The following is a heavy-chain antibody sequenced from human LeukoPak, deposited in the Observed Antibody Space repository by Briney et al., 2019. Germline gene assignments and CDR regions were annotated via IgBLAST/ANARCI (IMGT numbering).Heavy chain of an antibody. D-gene: IGHD3-9*01. V-gene: IGHV3-9*01. Sequence: GGSLRLSCAASGFTFDDYAMHWVRQAPGKGLEWVSGISWNSGSIGYADSVKGRFTISRDNAKNSLYLQMNSLRAEDTALYYCAKDMGSYDILTGYYPHWGQGTLVTVSS. CDR2: ISWNSGSI. CDR1: GFTFDDYA. CDR3: AKDMGSYDILTGYYPH. J-gene: IGHJ4*02.